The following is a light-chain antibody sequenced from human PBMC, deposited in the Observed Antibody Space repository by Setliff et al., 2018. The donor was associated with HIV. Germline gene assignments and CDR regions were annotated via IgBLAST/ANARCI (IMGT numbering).Light chain of an antibody. V-gene: IGLV2-14*03. J-gene: IGLJ1*01. CDR3: SSYTGSGTFV. Sequence: QSALTQPASVSGSPGQSITISCTGTSSDVGGYNYVSWYQQHPGKGPKVMIYDVSNRPSGVSNRFSGSKSGSTASLTISGLLAEDESDYYCSSYTGSGTFVFGGGTKVTVL. CDR1: SSDVGGYNY. CDR2: DVS.